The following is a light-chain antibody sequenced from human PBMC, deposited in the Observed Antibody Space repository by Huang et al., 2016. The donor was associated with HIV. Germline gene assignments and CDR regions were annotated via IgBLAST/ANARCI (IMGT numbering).Light chain of an antibody. V-gene: IGKV1-39*01. CDR2: KTS. CDR1: QRVNNF. Sequence: DIQMTQSPSSLSAYVGDRVNITCRASQRVNNFLNWYPQQPGKAPKLLIYKTSTLHTGVPSRFSGSGSGTVFTLTINSLQPEDFATYSCQQTYSTPRVTFGPGTTVNI. CDR3: QQTYSTPRVT. J-gene: IGKJ3*01.